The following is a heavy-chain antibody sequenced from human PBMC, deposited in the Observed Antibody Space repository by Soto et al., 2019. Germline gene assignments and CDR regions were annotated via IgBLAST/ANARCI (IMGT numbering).Heavy chain of an antibody. CDR1: GFTFDDYA. J-gene: IGHJ1*01. CDR2: ISWNSGSI. CDR3: AKDNCAAAGTPSCAEYFQH. Sequence: GGSLRLSCAASGFTFDDYAMHWVRQAPGKGLEWVSGISWNSGSIGYADSVKGRFTISRDNAKNSLYLQMNSLRAEDTALYYCAKDNCAAAGTPSCAEYFQHWGQGTLVTVSS. V-gene: IGHV3-9*01. D-gene: IGHD6-13*01.